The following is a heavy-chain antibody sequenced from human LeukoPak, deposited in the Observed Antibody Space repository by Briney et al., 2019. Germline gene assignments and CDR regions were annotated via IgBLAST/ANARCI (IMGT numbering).Heavy chain of an antibody. CDR3: ARDEMSGKSGIAAAGTRAFDM. CDR2: ISSSSSYI. Sequence: GGSLRLSCAASGFTFSSYSMNWVRQAPGKGLEWVSSISSSSSYIYYADSVKGRFTISRDNAKNSLYLQMNSLRAEDTAVYYCARDEMSGKSGIAAAGTRAFDMWGQGTMVTVSS. V-gene: IGHV3-21*01. D-gene: IGHD6-13*01. J-gene: IGHJ3*02. CDR1: GFTFSSYS.